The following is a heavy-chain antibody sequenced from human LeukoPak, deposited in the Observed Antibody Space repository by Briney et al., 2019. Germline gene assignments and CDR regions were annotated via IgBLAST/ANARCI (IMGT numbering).Heavy chain of an antibody. D-gene: IGHD2-8*01. J-gene: IGHJ6*02. CDR3: ASGVLHSEWDYYYGMDV. CDR1: GGSISSYY. V-gene: IGHV4-59*01. CDR2: IYYSGST. Sequence: TSETLSLTCTVSGGSISSYYWSWIRQPPGKGLEWIGYIYYSGSTNYNPSLKSRVTISVDTSKNQFSLKLSSVTAADTAVYYCASGVLHSEWDYYYGMDVWGQGTTVTVSS.